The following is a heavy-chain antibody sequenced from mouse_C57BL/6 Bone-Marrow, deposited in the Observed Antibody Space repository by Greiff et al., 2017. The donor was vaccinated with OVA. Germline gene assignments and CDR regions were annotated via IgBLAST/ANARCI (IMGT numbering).Heavy chain of an antibody. J-gene: IGHJ3*01. CDR3: TASITRGFAY. CDR1: GFNIKDDY. CDR2: IDPKNGDT. V-gene: IGHV14-4*01. Sequence: VQLQQSGAELVRPGASVKLSCTASGFNIKDDYMHWVKQRPEQGLEWIGWIDPKNGDTEYASKFQGKATITADTSSNTAYLQLSSLTSEDTAVYYCTASITRGFAYWGQGTLVTVSA. D-gene: IGHD1-1*01.